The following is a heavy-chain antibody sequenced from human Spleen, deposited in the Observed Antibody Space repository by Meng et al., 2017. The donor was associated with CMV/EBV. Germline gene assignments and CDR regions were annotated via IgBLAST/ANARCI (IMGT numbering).Heavy chain of an antibody. J-gene: IGHJ6*02. CDR3: ATTGLGYSGYDFNYYYGVDV. V-gene: IGHV3-7*03. D-gene: IGHD5-12*01. Sequence: GESLKISCAASGFTFSSYWMSWVRQAPGKGLEWVANIKQDGSEKYYVDSVKGRFTISRDNAKNSLYLQMNGLRAEDTAVYYCATTGLGYSGYDFNYYYGVDVWGLGTTVTVSS. CDR2: IKQDGSEK. CDR1: GFTFSSYW.